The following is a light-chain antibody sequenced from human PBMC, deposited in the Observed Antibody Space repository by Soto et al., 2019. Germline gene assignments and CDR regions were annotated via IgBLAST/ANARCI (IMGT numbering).Light chain of an antibody. V-gene: IGKV3-20*01. CDR2: GAS. CDR3: QQYGSSPLLP. CDR1: QSVSSSY. J-gene: IGKJ4*01. Sequence: EIVLTQSPGTLSLSPGERATLSCRASQSVSSSYLAWYQQKPGQAPRLLIYGASSRATGIPDRFSGSGSGTDFTLTISRLEPEDLAVYYCQQYGSSPLLPFGGGTKVEIK.